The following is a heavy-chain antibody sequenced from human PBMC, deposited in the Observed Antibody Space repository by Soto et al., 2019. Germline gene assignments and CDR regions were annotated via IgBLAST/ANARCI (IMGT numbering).Heavy chain of an antibody. CDR2: ISYDGSNK. D-gene: IGHD2-21*01. J-gene: IGHJ4*02. V-gene: IGHV3-30-3*01. CDR3: ARDRGIVVVAALGY. CDR1: GFTFSSYA. Sequence: QVQLVESGGGVVQPGRSLRLSCAASGFTFSSYAMHWVRQAPGKGLEWVAVISYDGSNKYYADSVKGRFPISRDNSKNALYMQMNSLRAEDTAVYYCARDRGIVVVAALGYWGQGTLVTVSS.